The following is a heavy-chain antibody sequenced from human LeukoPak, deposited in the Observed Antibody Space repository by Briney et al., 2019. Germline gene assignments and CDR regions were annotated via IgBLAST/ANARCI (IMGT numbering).Heavy chain of an antibody. CDR2: ISSSSSYI. D-gene: IGHD1-26*01. CDR3: ARSRGSGSYYGAY. V-gene: IGHV3-21*01. J-gene: IGHJ4*02. Sequence: GGSLRLSCAASGFTFSSYSMNWVRQAPGKGLEWVSSISSSSSYIYYADSAKGRFTISRDNAKNSLYLQMNSLRAEDTAVYCARSRGSGSYYGAYWGQGTLVTVSS. CDR1: GFTFSSYS.